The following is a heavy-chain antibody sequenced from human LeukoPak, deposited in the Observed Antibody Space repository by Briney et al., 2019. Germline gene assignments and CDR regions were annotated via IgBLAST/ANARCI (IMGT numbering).Heavy chain of an antibody. Sequence: ASVKDSCKTPGCTFTSYYMHWVRQAPGQGLEWMGIINPSGGSTSYAQKFQGRVTTATDTSTSTVYMELSSLRSEDTAVYYCARAGGEWELLSYFDYWGQGTLVTVSS. D-gene: IGHD1-26*01. CDR1: GCTFTSYY. J-gene: IGHJ4*02. CDR3: ARAGGEWELLSYFDY. CDR2: INPSGGST. V-gene: IGHV1-46*01.